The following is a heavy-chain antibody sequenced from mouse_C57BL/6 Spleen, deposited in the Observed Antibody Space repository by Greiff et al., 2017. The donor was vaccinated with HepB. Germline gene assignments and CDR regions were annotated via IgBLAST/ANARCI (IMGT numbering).Heavy chain of an antibody. CDR2: ISSGSSTI. J-gene: IGHJ3*01. D-gene: IGHD1-1*01. CDR3: ARGWYYYGSSPWFAY. Sequence: EVHLVESGGGLVKPGGSLKLSCAASGFTFSDYGMHWVRQAPEKGLEWVAYISSGSSTIYYADTVKGRFTISRDNAKNTLFLRMTSLRSEDTAMYYCARGWYYYGSSPWFAYWGQGTLVTVSA. CDR1: GFTFSDYG. V-gene: IGHV5-17*01.